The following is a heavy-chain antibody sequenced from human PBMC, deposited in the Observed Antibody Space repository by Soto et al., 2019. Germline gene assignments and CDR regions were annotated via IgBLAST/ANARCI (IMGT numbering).Heavy chain of an antibody. D-gene: IGHD5-18*01. CDR1: GFTFSTDG. CDR3: ARGYNYADY. Sequence: GGSLILSCAASGFTFSTDGMHWVRQAPGKGLEWVAVIWYDGGNEYYADSVRGRFTISRDNSKNTLFLQMNSLTAEDTAVYYCARGYNYADYWGQGTQVTVSS. V-gene: IGHV3-33*01. J-gene: IGHJ4*02. CDR2: IWYDGGNE.